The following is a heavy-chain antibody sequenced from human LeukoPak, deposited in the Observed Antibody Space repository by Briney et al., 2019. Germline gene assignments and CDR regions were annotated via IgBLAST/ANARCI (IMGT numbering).Heavy chain of an antibody. D-gene: IGHD6-19*01. CDR1: GFTFSSYA. CDR2: ISGSGGST. V-gene: IGHV3-23*01. CDR3: AKDSSIAVAGTLGY. Sequence: GGSLRLSCAASGFTFSSYAMSWVRQAPGKGLEWVSAISGSGGSTYYADSVEGRFTISRDNSKNTLYLQMNSLRAEDTAVYYCAKDSSIAVAGTLGYWGQGTLVTVSS. J-gene: IGHJ4*02.